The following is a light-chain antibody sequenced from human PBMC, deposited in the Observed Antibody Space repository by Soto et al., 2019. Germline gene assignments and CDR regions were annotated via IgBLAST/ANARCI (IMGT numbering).Light chain of an antibody. CDR3: QQYGSSPQT. Sequence: DIVIRHSAPTLSVPPGARATLSCSASQSVRSSYLAWYQQKPSQSPRLLIYGASSRATGIPDRFSGSGSGTDFTLTITRLEPEDFAVYYCQQYGSSPQTFGQGTKVDNK. CDR2: GAS. CDR1: QSVRSSY. J-gene: IGKJ1*01. V-gene: IGKV3-20*01.